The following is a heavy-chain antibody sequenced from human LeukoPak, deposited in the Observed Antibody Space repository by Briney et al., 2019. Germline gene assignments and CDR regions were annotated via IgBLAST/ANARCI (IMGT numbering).Heavy chain of an antibody. Sequence: GGSLRLSCAASGFTVSSNYMSWVRQAPGKGLEWVSIIYDGGTTYHADSVKGRFTISRDNSKNTVFLQMNSLGAEDTAVYYCAREGYSYGCDYWGQGTLVTVSS. CDR2: IYDGGTT. CDR1: GFTVSSNY. J-gene: IGHJ4*02. V-gene: IGHV3-53*01. CDR3: AREGYSYGCDY. D-gene: IGHD5-18*01.